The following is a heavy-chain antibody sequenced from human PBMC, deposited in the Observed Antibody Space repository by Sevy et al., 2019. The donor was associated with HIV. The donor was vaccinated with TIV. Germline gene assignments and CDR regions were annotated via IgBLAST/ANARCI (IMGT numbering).Heavy chain of an antibody. Sequence: GGSLRLSCAASGFTFSSHGMHWVRQTPGKGLEWVAVIYDDGRNKYYAELVKGRFTMSSDNSKNTLRLQMNSLVAEDTARYYWARGSNDYGDYRLSYYFDYWGQGTLVTVSS. CDR1: GFTFSSHG. D-gene: IGHD4-17*01. CDR3: ARGSNDYGDYRLSYYFDY. J-gene: IGHJ4*02. V-gene: IGHV3-33*01. CDR2: IYDDGRNK.